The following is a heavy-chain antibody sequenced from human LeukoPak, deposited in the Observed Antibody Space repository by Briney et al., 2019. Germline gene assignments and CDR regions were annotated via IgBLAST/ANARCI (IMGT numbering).Heavy chain of an antibody. J-gene: IGHJ4*02. D-gene: IGHD3-22*01. Sequence: GGSLRLSCAVSGITLSNYGMSWVRQAPGKALEWVAGISGGGGGTNYADSVKGRFTISRDNPKNTLYLQMHSLRAEDTAVYFCAKRGVVARVILVGFHKEANYFDSWGQGALVTVSS. CDR3: AKRGVVARVILVGFHKEANYFDS. V-gene: IGHV3-23*01. CDR1: GITLSNYG. CDR2: ISGGGGGT.